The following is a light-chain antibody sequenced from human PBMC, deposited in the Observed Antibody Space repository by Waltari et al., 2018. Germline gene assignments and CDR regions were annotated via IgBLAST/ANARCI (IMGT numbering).Light chain of an antibody. CDR2: VNSDGSH. CDR1: SGHSSNI. V-gene: IGLV4-69*01. Sequence: PSASASLGASVKLTCTLSSGHSSNIIAWLQQQPGKGPRYLMQVNSDGSHRKGDEIPDRFSGSSSGAERYLTISSLQSEDEADYYCETGGHGTWVFGGGTKLTVL. CDR3: ETGGHGTWV. J-gene: IGLJ3*02.